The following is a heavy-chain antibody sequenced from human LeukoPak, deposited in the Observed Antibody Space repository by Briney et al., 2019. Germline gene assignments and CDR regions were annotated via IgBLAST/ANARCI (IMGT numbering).Heavy chain of an antibody. J-gene: IGHJ6*02. D-gene: IGHD6-19*01. CDR1: GGSINNYY. CDR3: ARDLWIAVAGTDYYYYGMDV. Sequence: PSETLSLTCTVSGGSINNYYWSWIRQPPGKGLEWIGYTSYSGVTDYNPSLKSRVTISVDTSKNQFSLKLSSVTAADTAVYYCARDLWIAVAGTDYYYYGMDVWGQGTTVTVFS. V-gene: IGHV4-59*01. CDR2: TSYSGVT.